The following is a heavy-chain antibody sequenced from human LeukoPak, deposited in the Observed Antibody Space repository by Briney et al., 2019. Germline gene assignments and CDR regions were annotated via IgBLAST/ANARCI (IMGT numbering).Heavy chain of an antibody. CDR2: ITGSGGST. J-gene: IGHJ4*02. CDR1: GFTFTNYD. D-gene: IGHD2-15*01. CDR3: ASRYCSGGSCYNRYYFDY. Sequence: GGSLRLSCAASGFTFTNYDMSWVRQAPGKGLEWVSAITGSGGSTYYADSAKGRFTISRDNSKNTLYLQMNSLRAEDTAIYYCASRYCSGGSCYNRYYFDYWGQGTLVTVSS. V-gene: IGHV3-23*01.